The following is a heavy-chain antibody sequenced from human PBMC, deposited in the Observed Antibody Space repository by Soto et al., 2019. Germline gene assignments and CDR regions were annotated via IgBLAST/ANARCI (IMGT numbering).Heavy chain of an antibody. CDR1: GFTFSSYG. CDR3: AKDVVILRHFDLDAFDI. CDR2: ISYDGSNK. V-gene: IGHV3-30*18. Sequence: PGGSLRLSCAASGFTFSSYGMHWVRQAPGKGLEWVAVISYDGSNKYYADSVKGRFTVSRDNSKNTLYLQMNSLRAEDTAVYYCAKDVVILRHFDLDAFDIWGQGTMVTFSS. D-gene: IGHD3-9*01. J-gene: IGHJ3*02.